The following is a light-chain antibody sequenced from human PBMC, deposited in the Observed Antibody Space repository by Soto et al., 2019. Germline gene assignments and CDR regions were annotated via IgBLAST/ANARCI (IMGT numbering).Light chain of an antibody. CDR1: SSDVGGYNY. CDR2: EVS. Sequence: QSVLTQPASVSGSPGQSITISCTGTSSDVGGYNYVSWYQQHPGKAPKLMIYEVSNRPSGVSNRFSGSKSGNTASLTISGLQAEDEADYYCTSYTSRSSLDVFGTGTQLTVL. J-gene: IGLJ1*01. CDR3: TSYTSRSSLDV. V-gene: IGLV2-14*01.